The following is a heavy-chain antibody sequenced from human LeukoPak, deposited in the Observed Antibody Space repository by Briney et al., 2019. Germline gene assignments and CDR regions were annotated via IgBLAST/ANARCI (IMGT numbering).Heavy chain of an antibody. V-gene: IGHV4-39*01. CDR1: CGSISSSSYY. CDR3: ARTLNRGSGIFCWFDP. D-gene: IGHD3-9*01. Sequence: SDTLSLTCTVSCGSISSSSYYCGWIRQPPGKGLEGIGSIYYSGITYYNPFLKSRVTISVDTSKNQFSLKLSSVTAADTAVYYCARTLNRGSGIFCWFDPWGQGTLFTVSS. CDR2: IYYSGIT. J-gene: IGHJ5*02.